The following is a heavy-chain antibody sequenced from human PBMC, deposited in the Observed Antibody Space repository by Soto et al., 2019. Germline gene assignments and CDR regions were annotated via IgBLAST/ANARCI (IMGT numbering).Heavy chain of an antibody. CDR2: ISGSGGST. CDR3: AKGQYYYGSDYYYMDV. J-gene: IGHJ6*03. Sequence: GGSLRLSCAASGFTFSSYAMSWVRQAPGKGLEWVSAISGSGGSTYYADSVKGRFTISRDNSKNTLYLQMNSLRAEDTAVYYCAKGQYYYGSDYYYMDVWGKGTTVTVSS. V-gene: IGHV3-23*01. CDR1: GFTFSSYA. D-gene: IGHD3-10*01.